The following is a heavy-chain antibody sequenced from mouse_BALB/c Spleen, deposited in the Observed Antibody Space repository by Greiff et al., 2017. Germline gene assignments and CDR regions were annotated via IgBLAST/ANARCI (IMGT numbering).Heavy chain of an antibody. V-gene: IGHV14-3*02. Sequence: EVKLMESGAELVKPGASVKLSCTASGFNIKDTYMHWVKQRPEQGLEWIGRIDPANGNTKYDPKFQGKATITADTSSNTAYLPLSSLTSEDTAVYYCARSWYYYGSRDYWGQGTTLTVSS. CDR2: IDPANGNT. CDR3: ARSWYYYGSRDY. J-gene: IGHJ2*01. D-gene: IGHD1-1*01. CDR1: GFNIKDTY.